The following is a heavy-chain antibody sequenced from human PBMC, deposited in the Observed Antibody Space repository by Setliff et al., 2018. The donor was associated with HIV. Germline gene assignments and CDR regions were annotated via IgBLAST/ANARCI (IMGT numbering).Heavy chain of an antibody. CDR2: IYYSGST. CDR3: ARDRRIFSTLGRGRAGGHFYYYYMDV. Sequence: SETLSLTCTVSGGSISSGGYYWSWIRQHPGKGLEWIGYIYYSGSTYYNPSLKSRITMSVDTSKNHFSLKLSSVTAADTAVYYCARDRRIFSTLGRGRAGGHFYYYYMDVWGKGTTVTVSS. J-gene: IGHJ6*03. D-gene: IGHD2-2*01. CDR1: GGSISSGGYY. V-gene: IGHV4-31*03.